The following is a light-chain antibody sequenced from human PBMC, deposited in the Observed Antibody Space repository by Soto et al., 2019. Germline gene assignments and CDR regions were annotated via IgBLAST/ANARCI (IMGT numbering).Light chain of an antibody. Sequence: DIQMTQSPPSLSASVGDRVTITCRASQSMSTYLNWYQQKPGKAPKLLIYSASSLQSGVPSRFSGSGSGTDFTLTISSLQPEDFATYYCQQNYNIPRTFGQGTKVELK. CDR2: SAS. J-gene: IGKJ1*01. V-gene: IGKV1-39*01. CDR3: QQNYNIPRT. CDR1: QSMSTY.